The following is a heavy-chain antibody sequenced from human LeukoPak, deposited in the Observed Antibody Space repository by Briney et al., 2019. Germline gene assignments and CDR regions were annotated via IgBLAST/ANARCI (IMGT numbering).Heavy chain of an antibody. Sequence: PSETLSLTCTVSGGSISSSSYYWGWIRQPPGKGLEWIGSIYYSGNTYYNPSLKSRVTISVDTSKNQFSLKLSSVTAADTAVYYCARKYSSGWYEVGYFDYWGQGTLVTVSS. J-gene: IGHJ4*02. CDR1: GGSISSSSYY. CDR2: IYYSGNT. CDR3: ARKYSSGWYEVGYFDY. V-gene: IGHV4-39*07. D-gene: IGHD6-19*01.